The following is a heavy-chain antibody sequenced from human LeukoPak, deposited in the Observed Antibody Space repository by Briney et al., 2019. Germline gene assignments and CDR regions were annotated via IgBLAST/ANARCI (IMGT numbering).Heavy chain of an antibody. Sequence: GGSLRLSCAASGFTVSTHDVHWVRQATGKGLEWVAGLNPAGNTYYPDSVKGRFTISRESARNSFYLQMNSLRAGDTAVYFCTRRMRGLGSYSDAFDIWGQGTMVTVSS. CDR1: GFTVSTHD. J-gene: IGHJ3*02. V-gene: IGHV3-13*04. CDR3: TRRMRGLGSYSDAFDI. D-gene: IGHD3-10*01. CDR2: LNPAGNT.